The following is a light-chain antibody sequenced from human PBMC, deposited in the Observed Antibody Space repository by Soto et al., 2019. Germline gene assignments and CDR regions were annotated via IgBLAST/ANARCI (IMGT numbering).Light chain of an antibody. Sequence: EIVLTQSSGTLSLSPGERATLSCRASQSVSSSYLAWYQQKPGQAPRLLIYGASSRATGIPDRFSGSGSGTDFTLTISRLEPGDFAVYYCQQYCSSLTFGGGTKVEIK. J-gene: IGKJ4*01. CDR3: QQYCSSLT. V-gene: IGKV3-20*01. CDR2: GAS. CDR1: QSVSSSY.